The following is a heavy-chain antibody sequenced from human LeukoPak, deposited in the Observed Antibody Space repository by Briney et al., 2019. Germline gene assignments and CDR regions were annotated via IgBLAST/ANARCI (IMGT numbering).Heavy chain of an antibody. J-gene: IGHJ4*02. Sequence: GGSLRLSCAASGFTFSTYSLTWVRQAPGKGLEWVSSITSSSSRIYYADSVRGRFTISRDNAKNTLYLQMNSLRAEDTALYYCASFRTSSTGAFDFWGQGTLVTVSS. CDR1: GFTFSTYS. CDR2: ITSSSSRI. V-gene: IGHV3-21*06. D-gene: IGHD2-2*01. CDR3: ASFRTSSTGAFDF.